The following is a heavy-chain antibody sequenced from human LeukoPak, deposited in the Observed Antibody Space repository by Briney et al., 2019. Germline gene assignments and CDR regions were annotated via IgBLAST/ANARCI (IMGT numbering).Heavy chain of an antibody. V-gene: IGHV3-9*03. CDR3: AKGTLDHSGYAYFDY. J-gene: IGHJ4*02. D-gene: IGHD5-12*01. CDR2: ISWNSGSI. Sequence: PGGSLRLSCAASGFTFDDYAMHWVRQAPGKGLEWVSGISWNSGSIGYADSVKGRFTISRDNAKSSLYLQMNSLRAEDMALYYCAKGTLDHSGYAYFDYWGQGTLVTVSS. CDR1: GFTFDDYA.